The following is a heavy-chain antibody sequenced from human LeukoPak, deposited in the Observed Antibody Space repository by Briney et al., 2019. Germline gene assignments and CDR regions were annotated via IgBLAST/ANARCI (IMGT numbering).Heavy chain of an antibody. Sequence: SETLSLTCTVSGGSISSGGYYWSWIRQHPGKGLEWIGYIYYSGSTYYNPSLKSRVTISVDTSKNQFSLKLSSVTAADTAVYYCARDGGIAVAGKNYYYGMDVWGKGTTVTVSS. CDR2: IYYSGST. CDR3: ARDGGIAVAGKNYYYGMDV. J-gene: IGHJ6*04. D-gene: IGHD6-19*01. CDR1: GGSISSGGYY. V-gene: IGHV4-31*03.